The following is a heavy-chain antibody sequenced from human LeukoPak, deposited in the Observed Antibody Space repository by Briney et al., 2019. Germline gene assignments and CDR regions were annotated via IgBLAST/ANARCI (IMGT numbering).Heavy chain of an antibody. CDR3: ARTSTVTTYYFDY. D-gene: IGHD4-17*01. CDR1: GGSFCGYY. V-gene: IGHV4-34*01. CDR2: INHSGST. J-gene: IGHJ4*02. Sequence: SETLSLTCAVYGGSFCGYYWSWLRQPPGKGLEWSGEINHSGSTNYNPSLKSRVTISVDTSKNQFSLKLSSVTAADTAVYYCARTSTVTTYYFDYWGQGTLVTVSS.